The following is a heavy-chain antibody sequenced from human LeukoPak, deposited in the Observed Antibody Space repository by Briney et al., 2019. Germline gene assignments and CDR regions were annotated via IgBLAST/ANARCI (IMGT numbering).Heavy chain of an antibody. CDR1: GGSISSSSYY. J-gene: IGHJ4*02. D-gene: IGHD3-22*01. V-gene: IGHV4-39*01. CDR2: IYYSGST. CDR3: ARHYKGTYYYDSSGQNFDY. Sequence: PSETLSLTCTVSGGSISSSSYYWGWIRQPPGKGLEWIGSIYYSGSTYYNPSLKSRVTTSVDTSKNQFSLKLSSVTAADTAVYYCARHYKGTYYYDSSGQNFDYWGQGTLVTASS.